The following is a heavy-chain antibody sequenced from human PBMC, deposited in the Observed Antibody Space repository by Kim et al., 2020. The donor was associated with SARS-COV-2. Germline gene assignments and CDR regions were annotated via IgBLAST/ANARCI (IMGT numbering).Heavy chain of an antibody. CDR2: IHHSGNT. CDR3: ARDDRGWYNGYFYYNGLDV. D-gene: IGHD6-19*01. J-gene: IGHJ6*02. CDR1: GGSISNYY. Sequence: SETLSLTCTVSGGSISNYYWTWIRQPPGKGLEWIGYIHHSGNTNYNPSLNSQVTMSVDTSKNQFSLTLSSVTAADTAVYFCARDDRGWYNGYFYYNGLDVWGPGTTVTVSS. V-gene: IGHV4-59*01.